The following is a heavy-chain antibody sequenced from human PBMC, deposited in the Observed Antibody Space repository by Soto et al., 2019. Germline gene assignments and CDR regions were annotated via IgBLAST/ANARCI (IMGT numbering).Heavy chain of an antibody. J-gene: IGHJ4*02. CDR1: GFTFSSYA. CDR3: AKDSCTSASCYFDS. Sequence: QSGGSLRLSCAAPGFTFSSYAMSWVRQAPGKGLEWISDISGSGGGAYYADSVKGRFTISRDISKNTLYLQMNSLRAEDTAVYYCAKDSCTSASCYFDSWGQGTLVTVSS. CDR2: ISGSGGGA. V-gene: IGHV3-23*01. D-gene: IGHD2-2*01.